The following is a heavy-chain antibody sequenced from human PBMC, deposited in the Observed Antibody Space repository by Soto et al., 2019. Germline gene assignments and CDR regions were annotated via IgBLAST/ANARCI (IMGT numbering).Heavy chain of an antibody. J-gene: IGHJ4*02. CDR3: AKEGRYGGSWPPCDF. CDR2: ISGSGSAS. D-gene: IGHD6-13*01. CDR1: GFSFSDYT. V-gene: IGHV3-23*01. Sequence: EVQLLESGGGLVQPGGSLRLSCAASGFSFSDYTMNWVRQAPGKGLEWVSGISGSGSASYYADSVKGRFTISRDNSKDTVHLQMDGLRVDDTGVYYCAKEGRYGGSWPPCDFWGQGTLVTVSS.